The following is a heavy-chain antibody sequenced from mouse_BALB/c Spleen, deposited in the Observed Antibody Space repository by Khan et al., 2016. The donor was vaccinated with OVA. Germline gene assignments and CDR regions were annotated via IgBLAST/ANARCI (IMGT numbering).Heavy chain of an antibody. D-gene: IGHD2-14*01. Sequence: EVQLLESGPSLVKPSQTLYLTCSVTGDSITSGYWSWIRKFPGNKLEYMGYMIYSGNTHYNPSLKSRISITRHTSKNQYDLQVNSVTTDDTATYYCARSTYRYAFAYWGQGTLVTVSA. CDR3: ARSTYRYAFAY. CDR1: GDSITSGY. V-gene: IGHV3-8*02. J-gene: IGHJ3*01. CDR2: MIYSGNT.